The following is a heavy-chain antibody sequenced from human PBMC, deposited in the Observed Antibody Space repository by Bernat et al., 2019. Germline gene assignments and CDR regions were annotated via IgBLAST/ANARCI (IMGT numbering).Heavy chain of an antibody. J-gene: IGHJ4*02. V-gene: IGHV4-39*01. CDR1: GGSISRSSYY. CDR2: IYYSGST. Sequence: QLQLQESGPGLVKPSETLSLTCTVSGGSISRSSYYWGWIRQPPGRGLEWIGSIYYSGSTYDNPSLRSRVTISVDTSKNQFSLKLSAVTAADTGVYYCATWIRGFASWGQGTLVTVSS. D-gene: IGHD5-18*01. CDR3: ATWIRGFAS.